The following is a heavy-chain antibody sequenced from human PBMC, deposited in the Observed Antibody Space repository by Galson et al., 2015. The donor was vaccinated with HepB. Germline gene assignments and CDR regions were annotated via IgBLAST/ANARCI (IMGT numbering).Heavy chain of an antibody. J-gene: IGHJ3*02. CDR1: GGSISSYY. D-gene: IGHD3-10*01. Sequence: ETLSLTCTVSGGSISSYYWSWLRQPPGKGLEWIGYIYYSGSTNYNPSLKSRVTISVDTSKNQFSLKLNSVTAADTAVYYCARPASHYSDDGFHIWGQGTMVTVSS. V-gene: IGHV4-59*01. CDR3: ARPASHYSDDGFHI. CDR2: IYYSGST.